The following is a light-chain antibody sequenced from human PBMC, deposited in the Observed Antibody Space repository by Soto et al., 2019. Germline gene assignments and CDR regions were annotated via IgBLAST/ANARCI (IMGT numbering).Light chain of an antibody. CDR3: QQYHSYPLT. CDR2: AAS. J-gene: IGKJ5*01. Sequence: DIQMTQSPSTLSGSVGDRVTITCRASQTISSWLAWYQQKPGKAPKLLIYAASSLQSGVPSRFSASGSGTEFTLTITSLQPEDFATYYCQQYHSYPLTLGQGTRLEIK. V-gene: IGKV1-5*01. CDR1: QTISSW.